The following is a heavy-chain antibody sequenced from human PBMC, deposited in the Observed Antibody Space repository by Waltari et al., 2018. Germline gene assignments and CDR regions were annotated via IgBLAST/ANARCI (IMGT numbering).Heavy chain of an antibody. CDR3: ARDRGRGLYLDT. J-gene: IGHJ5*02. CDR1: GDSVRSAFL. CDR2: VHGSGRT. D-gene: IGHD2-15*01. V-gene: IGHV4-4*02. Sequence: QLQLQESGPGLVKPSGTLSLNCAVSGDSVRSAFLWNWVRQSPQKGLEWIGQVHGSGRTNYNPSFASRVTVSLDTSKNIFSLKVTSATAADTAVYYCARDRGRGLYLDTWGPGTLVTVSP.